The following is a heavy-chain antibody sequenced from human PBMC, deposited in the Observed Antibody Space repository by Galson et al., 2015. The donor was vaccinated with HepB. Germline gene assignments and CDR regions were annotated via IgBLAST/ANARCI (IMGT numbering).Heavy chain of an antibody. D-gene: IGHD4-17*01. CDR3: ARPMWGTVTTVDVFDM. V-gene: IGHV3-33*01. CDR2: IWYDGSNG. J-gene: IGHJ3*02. CDR1: GFTFTKYA. Sequence: SLRLSCAASGFTFTKYAMHWVRQAPGKGLEWVALIWYDGSNGHYADSVKGRFTISKDNSKNTLYLQMDNLRAEDTALYYCARPMWGTVTTVDVFDMWGQGTMVTVSS.